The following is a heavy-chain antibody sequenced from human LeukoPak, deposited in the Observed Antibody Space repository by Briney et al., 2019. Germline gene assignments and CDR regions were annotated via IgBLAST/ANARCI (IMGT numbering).Heavy chain of an antibody. D-gene: IGHD3-22*01. J-gene: IGHJ4*02. CDR2: INPNSGGT. Sequence: GASVKVSCKASGFTFTSYYMHWVRQAPGQGLEWMGWINPNSGGTNYAQKFQGRVTLTRDTSINTGYMELSRLNFDDTAVYYCARGTMNLDSWGQGTLVTVSS. CDR3: ARGTMNLDS. V-gene: IGHV1-2*02. CDR1: GFTFTSYY.